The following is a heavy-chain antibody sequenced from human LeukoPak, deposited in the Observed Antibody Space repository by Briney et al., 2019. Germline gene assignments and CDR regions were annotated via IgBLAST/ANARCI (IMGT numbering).Heavy chain of an antibody. Sequence: SETLSLTCSVSGGSIRSLGYSWGWIRQPPGKGLEWIASMYYTGTTYYNPSLKSRVTMSVDTSKNQFSLNLTSVTAADTAVFYCARSVSAYAGRGWFDPWGQGTLVTVSS. J-gene: IGHJ5*02. D-gene: IGHD5-12*01. CDR2: MYYTGTT. CDR1: GGSIRSLGYS. CDR3: ARSVSAYAGRGWFDP. V-gene: IGHV4-39*07.